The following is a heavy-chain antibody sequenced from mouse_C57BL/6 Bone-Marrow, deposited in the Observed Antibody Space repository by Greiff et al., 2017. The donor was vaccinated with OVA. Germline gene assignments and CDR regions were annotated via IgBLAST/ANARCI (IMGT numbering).Heavy chain of an antibody. V-gene: IGHV10-1*01. D-gene: IGHD1-1*01. J-gene: IGHJ4*01. Sequence: EVKLQESGGGLVQPKGSLKLSCAASGFSFNTYAMNWVRQAPGKGLEWVARIRSKSNNYATYYADSVKDRFTISRDDSESMLYLQMNNLKTEDTAMYYCVRGYGSRNAMDYWGQGTSVTVSS. CDR1: GFSFNTYA. CDR3: VRGYGSRNAMDY. CDR2: IRSKSNNYAT.